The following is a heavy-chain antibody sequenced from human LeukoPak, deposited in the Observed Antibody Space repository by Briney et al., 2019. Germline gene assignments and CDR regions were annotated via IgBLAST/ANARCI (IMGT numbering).Heavy chain of an antibody. D-gene: IGHD6-13*01. Sequence: GGSLRLSCAASGFTFSGYGIHWVRQAPGKGLERVAFIQYDGSNNYYAVSVKGRFTISRDNSKNTLYLQMNSLRPEDTAVYYCARDLGREAAAGFIDYWGQGTLVTVSS. CDR1: GFTFSGYG. CDR3: ARDLGREAAAGFIDY. J-gene: IGHJ4*02. V-gene: IGHV3-30*02. CDR2: IQYDGSNN.